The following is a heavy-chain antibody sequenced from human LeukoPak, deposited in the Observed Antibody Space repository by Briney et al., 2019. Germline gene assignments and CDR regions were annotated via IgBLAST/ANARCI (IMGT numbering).Heavy chain of an antibody. CDR2: IYSGGST. Sequence: GGSLRLSCAASGFTVSSNYMSWVRQAPGKGLEWVSVIYSGGSTYYADSVKGRFTISRDISKNTLYLQMNSLRAEDTAVYYCAREVTLYYDFWSGYSGGAFDIWGQGTMVTVSS. CDR1: GFTVSSNY. V-gene: IGHV3-53*01. J-gene: IGHJ3*02. CDR3: AREVTLYYDFWSGYSGGAFDI. D-gene: IGHD3-3*01.